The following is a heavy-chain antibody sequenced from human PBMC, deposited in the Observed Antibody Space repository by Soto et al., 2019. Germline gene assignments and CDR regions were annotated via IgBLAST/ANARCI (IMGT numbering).Heavy chain of an antibody. Sequence: EVQLVESGGDLVQPGGSLRLSCAASGFTFNNYWMSWVRQAPGKGLEWVANIKQDGSEKYYVDSVKGRFTISRDNAKNSLYLQMNSLRAEDTAVYYCAKNNRYCSSTNCFVFDYWGQGTLVTVSS. CDR3: AKNNRYCSSTNCFVFDY. CDR1: GFTFNNYW. D-gene: IGHD2-2*01. CDR2: IKQDGSEK. J-gene: IGHJ4*02. V-gene: IGHV3-7*01.